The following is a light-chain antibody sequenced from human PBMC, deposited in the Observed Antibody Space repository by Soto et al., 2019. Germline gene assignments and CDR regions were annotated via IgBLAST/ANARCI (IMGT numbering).Light chain of an antibody. V-gene: IGKV3-20*01. CDR2: GAS. J-gene: IGKJ1*01. CDR1: QSVSSY. CDR3: QQHGSSRA. Sequence: EIVLTQSPATLSLSPGERATLSCRASQSVSSYLAWYHQKPGQAPRLLIYGASYRATGIPDRFSGSGSGTDFTLTISRLEPEDFAVYYCQQHGSSRAFGQGTKVDIK.